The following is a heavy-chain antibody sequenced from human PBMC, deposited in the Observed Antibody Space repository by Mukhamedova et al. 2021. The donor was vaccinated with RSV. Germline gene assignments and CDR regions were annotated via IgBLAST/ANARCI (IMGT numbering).Heavy chain of an antibody. V-gene: IGHV3-21*01. CDR3: ARPMTGSGGDWYFDL. D-gene: IGHD1-26*01. J-gene: IGHJ2*01. CDR2: ISSSSFYI. Sequence: VSSISSSSFYIFYADSVMGRFTVSRDNAKNSLFLQMNSLGSEDTAVYYCARPMTGSGGDWYFDLWGRGTLVTVSS.